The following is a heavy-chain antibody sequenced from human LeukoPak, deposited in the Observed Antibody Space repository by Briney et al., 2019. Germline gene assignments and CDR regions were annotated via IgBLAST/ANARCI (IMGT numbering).Heavy chain of an antibody. Sequence: GGSLRLSCAASGFTFSSYSMNWVRQAPGKGLEWVSSISSSSSYIYYADSVKGRFTISRDNAKNSLYLQMNSLRAEDTAVYYCARGEYYDFWSGYSNPKNYYYMDVWGKGTTVTVSS. CDR2: ISSSSSYI. J-gene: IGHJ6*03. D-gene: IGHD3-3*01. V-gene: IGHV3-21*01. CDR1: GFTFSSYS. CDR3: ARGEYYDFWSGYSNPKNYYYMDV.